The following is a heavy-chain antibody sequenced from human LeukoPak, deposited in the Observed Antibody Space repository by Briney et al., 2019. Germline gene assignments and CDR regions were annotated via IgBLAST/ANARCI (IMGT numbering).Heavy chain of an antibody. CDR1: GFTFGGAW. CDR2: IQHGGTT. Sequence: PARSLRLSCAPSGFTFGGAWLSWVRQAPGKGLESIGRIQHGGTTHYPAPLSGRFTISRDDSKATLYLHMNNLKTEDTAIYYCTTVTHFYLGGQGILVTVSS. V-gene: IGHV3-15*05. J-gene: IGHJ4*02. D-gene: IGHD2/OR15-2a*01. CDR3: TTVTHFYL.